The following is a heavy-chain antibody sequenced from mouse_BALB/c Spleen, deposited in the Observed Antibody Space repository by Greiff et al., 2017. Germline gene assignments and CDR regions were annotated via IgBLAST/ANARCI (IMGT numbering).Heavy chain of an antibody. CDR2: ISSGSSTI. D-gene: IGHD2-13*01. Sequence: EVKLMESGGGLVQPGGSRKLSCAASGFTFSSFGMHWVRQAPEKGLEWVAYISSGSSTIYYADTVKGRFTISRDNPKNTLFLQMTSLRSEDTAMYYCARETTMDYWGQGTSVTVSS. CDR3: ARETTMDY. V-gene: IGHV5-17*02. J-gene: IGHJ4*01. CDR1: GFTFSSFG.